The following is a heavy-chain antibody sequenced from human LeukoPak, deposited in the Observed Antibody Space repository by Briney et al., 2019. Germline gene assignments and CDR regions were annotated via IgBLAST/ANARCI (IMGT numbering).Heavy chain of an antibody. CDR3: ARDLFGGYSGYDIGNWFDP. V-gene: IGHV4-39*07. Sequence: SETLSLTCTVSGGSITSTSYYWGWIRQPPGKGLEWIGSLYYSGSTYYNLSLKSRVTISVDTSKNQFSLKLSSVTAADTAVYYCARDLFGGYSGYDIGNWFDPWGQGTLVTVSS. D-gene: IGHD5-12*01. J-gene: IGHJ5*02. CDR1: GGSITSTSYY. CDR2: LYYSGST.